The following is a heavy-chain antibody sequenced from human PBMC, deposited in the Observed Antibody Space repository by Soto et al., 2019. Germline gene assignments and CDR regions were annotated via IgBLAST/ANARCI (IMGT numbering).Heavy chain of an antibody. J-gene: IGHJ5*01. CDR1: GDSISNLDYF. V-gene: IGHV4-30-4*01. D-gene: IGHD7-27*01. Sequence: SETLSLTCSVSGDSISNLDYFWAWIRQPPGQALEYIGYIYKSATTYYNPSFESRVAISVDTSKSQFSLSVTSVPAADTAVYFCARGRYCLTGRCFPNWFDSWGQGALVAVSS. CDR2: IYKSATT. CDR3: ARGRYCLTGRCFPNWFDS.